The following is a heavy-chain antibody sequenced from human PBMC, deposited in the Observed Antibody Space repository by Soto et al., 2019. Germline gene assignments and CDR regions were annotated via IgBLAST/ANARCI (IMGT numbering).Heavy chain of an antibody. V-gene: IGHV3-48*04. CDR2: ISGGGGTM. J-gene: IGHJ4*02. CDR3: ARDKSGTYSIDY. D-gene: IGHD1-26*01. CDR1: GFTFSRYT. Sequence: EVQVVESGGGSVQPGGSLRLSCAASGFTFSRYTMNWVRQAPGKGLEWLSYISGGGGTMSYADSVKGRVTISRDNGKNSLYLQMDNLRAEDTAVYFCARDKSGTYSIDYWGQGTLVTVSS.